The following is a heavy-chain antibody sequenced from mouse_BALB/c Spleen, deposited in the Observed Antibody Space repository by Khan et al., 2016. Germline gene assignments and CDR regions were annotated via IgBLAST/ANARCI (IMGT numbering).Heavy chain of an antibody. J-gene: IGHJ3*01. Sequence: QVQLKQSGPGLVQPSQSLSITCTVSGFSLTTHGVHWVRQSPGKGLEWLGVIWTGGSTDYNAAFISRLSISKDNSKSQVFFKMNSLQANDTAIYYCASLWLRRGDPYWGQGTLVTVSA. V-gene: IGHV2-2*02. D-gene: IGHD2-2*01. CDR1: GFSLTTHG. CDR2: IWTGGST. CDR3: ASLWLRRGDPY.